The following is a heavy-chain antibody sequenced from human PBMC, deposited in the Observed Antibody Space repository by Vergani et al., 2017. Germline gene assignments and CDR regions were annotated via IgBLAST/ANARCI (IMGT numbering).Heavy chain of an antibody. D-gene: IGHD2-2*01. CDR2: INNNGGST. V-gene: IGHV3-23*01. CDR1: GFTFNSYA. CDR3: AKVCGXTSCPYGGGAFDV. J-gene: IGHJ3*01. Sequence: QLLESGGGLIQPGGSLRLSCAASGFTFNSYAMTWVRQAPGKGLEWVAGINNNGGSTYYADSVEGRFTISRDNSKNTLYLQMTDLRPEDTATYYCAKVCGXTSCPYGGGAFDVWGHGTMVTVSS.